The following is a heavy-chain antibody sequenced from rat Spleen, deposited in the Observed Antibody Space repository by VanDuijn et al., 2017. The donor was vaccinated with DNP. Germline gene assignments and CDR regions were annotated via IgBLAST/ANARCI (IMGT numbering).Heavy chain of an antibody. CDR2: ISPSGGST. J-gene: IGHJ2*01. V-gene: IGHV5-46*01. CDR1: GFTFSSFP. Sequence: EVQLVESGGGLVQPGRSMKLSCAASGFTFSSFPMAWVRQAPTKGLEWVASISPSGGSTYYRDSVKGRFTVSRDNAKSSLDLQMDSLRSEDTATYYCARRATPDYWGQGVMVTVSS. CDR3: ARRATPDY.